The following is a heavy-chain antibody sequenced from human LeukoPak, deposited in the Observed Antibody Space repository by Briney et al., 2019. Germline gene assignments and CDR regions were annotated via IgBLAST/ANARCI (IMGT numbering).Heavy chain of an antibody. J-gene: IGHJ3*02. CDR1: GFTFSSYG. V-gene: IGHV3-23*01. CDR3: AKSIVVRGVIMPGGPDDAFDI. D-gene: IGHD3-10*01. CDR2: ISGSGGST. Sequence: PGGSLRLSCAASGFTFSSYGMSWVRRAPGKGLEWVSAISGSGGSTYYADSVKGRFTISRDNSKNTLYLQMNSLRAEDTAVYYCAKSIVVRGVIMPGGPDDAFDIWGQGTMVTVSS.